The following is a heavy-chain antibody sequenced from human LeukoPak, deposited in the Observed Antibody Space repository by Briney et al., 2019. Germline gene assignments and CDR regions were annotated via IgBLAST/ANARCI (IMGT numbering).Heavy chain of an antibody. Sequence: SETLSLTCSFPGDTITYYFWSWIRRPPGKGLEWIGYVYYSATTNYKPSLNYNPSLKSRVTISLDTSKSQFSLKLTSVTAADTAMYYCATGRVSYGSEYWGPGTLVAVSS. CDR3: ATGRVSYGSEY. CDR2: VYYSATTNYKPSL. J-gene: IGHJ4*02. V-gene: IGHV4-59*03. CDR1: GDTITYYF. D-gene: IGHD3-10*01.